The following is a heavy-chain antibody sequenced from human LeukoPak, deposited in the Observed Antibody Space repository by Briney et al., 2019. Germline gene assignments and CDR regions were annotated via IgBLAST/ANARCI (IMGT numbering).Heavy chain of an antibody. J-gene: IGHJ4*02. Sequence: PSETLSLTCTVSGGSISSYYWNWIRQPPGKGPEWIGYIYYSGSTNYNPSLKSRVTISVDTSKNQFSLKLSSVTAADTAVYYCARFQSSSFDYWGQGTLVTVSS. CDR3: ARFQSSSFDY. CDR2: IYYSGST. CDR1: GGSISSYY. V-gene: IGHV4-59*01. D-gene: IGHD6-13*01.